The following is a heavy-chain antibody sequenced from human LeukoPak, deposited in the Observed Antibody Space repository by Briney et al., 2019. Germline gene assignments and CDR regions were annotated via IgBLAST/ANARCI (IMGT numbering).Heavy chain of an antibody. Sequence: SETLSLNCTVSGGSISSSSFYWRWIRQPPGKGLEWIGSIYYRGSTYYNPSLNSRVTMSLDTSKNQFSLKLSSVPAADTAVYYCARDHMASETAFVPWGQGTLVTVST. CDR1: GGSISSSSFY. J-gene: IGHJ5*02. D-gene: IGHD1-1*01. V-gene: IGHV4-39*07. CDR2: IYYRGST. CDR3: ARDHMASETAFVP.